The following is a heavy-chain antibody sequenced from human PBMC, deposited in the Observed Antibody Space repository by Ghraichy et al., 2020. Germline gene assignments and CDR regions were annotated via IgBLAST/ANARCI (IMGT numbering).Heavy chain of an antibody. CDR1: GFTVSSNY. Sequence: GGSLRLSCAASGFTVSSNYMSWVRQAPGKGLEWVSVIYSGGSTYYADSVKGRFTISRDNSKNTLYLQMNSLRAEDTAVYYWARDTTRGELSLDYWGQGTLVTVSS. D-gene: IGHD2/OR15-2a*01. J-gene: IGHJ4*02. CDR3: ARDTTRGELSLDY. V-gene: IGHV3-66*02. CDR2: IYSGGST.